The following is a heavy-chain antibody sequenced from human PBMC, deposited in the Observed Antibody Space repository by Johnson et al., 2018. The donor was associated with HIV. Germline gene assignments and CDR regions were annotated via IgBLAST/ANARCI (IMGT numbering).Heavy chain of an antibody. CDR3: AREPGSSSRLGAFAI. V-gene: IGHV3-30*04. J-gene: IGHJ3*02. CDR2: ISYDGSKQ. Sequence: VQLVESGGGVVQPRRSLRLSCAASGFTFSSYAMHWVRQAPGKGMEWVAVISYDGSKQYYPDSVKGRFTISRDNSKNTLYLQMDSLSAEDTAVYYCAREPGSSSRLGAFAIWGQGTMVTVSS. CDR1: GFTFSSYA. D-gene: IGHD6-13*01.